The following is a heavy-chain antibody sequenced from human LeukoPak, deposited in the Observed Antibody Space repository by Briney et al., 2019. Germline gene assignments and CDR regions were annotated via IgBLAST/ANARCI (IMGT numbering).Heavy chain of an antibody. Sequence: GGSLRLSCAASGFTFSSYAMSRVRQAPGKGLEWVSAISGSGGSTYYADSVKGRFTISRDNSKNTLYLQMNSLRAEDTAVYYCAKSNYYDSSGYVDAFDIWGQGTMVTVSS. CDR2: ISGSGGST. CDR1: GFTFSSYA. CDR3: AKSNYYDSSGYVDAFDI. J-gene: IGHJ3*02. D-gene: IGHD3-22*01. V-gene: IGHV3-23*01.